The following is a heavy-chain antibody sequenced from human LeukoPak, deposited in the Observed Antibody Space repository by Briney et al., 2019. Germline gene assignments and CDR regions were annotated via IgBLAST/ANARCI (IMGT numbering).Heavy chain of an antibody. CDR1: GFTFSSYW. Sequence: GGSLRLSCAASGFTFSSYWMHWVRQAPGKGLEWVSAMSGSGDSTYYADSVKGRFTISRDNSKNTLYLQMNSLRAEDTAIYYCAKSFPYYYGSGSYYINPFDSWGQGTLVTVSS. V-gene: IGHV3-23*01. D-gene: IGHD3-10*01. CDR3: AKSFPYYYGSGSYYINPFDS. CDR2: MSGSGDST. J-gene: IGHJ4*02.